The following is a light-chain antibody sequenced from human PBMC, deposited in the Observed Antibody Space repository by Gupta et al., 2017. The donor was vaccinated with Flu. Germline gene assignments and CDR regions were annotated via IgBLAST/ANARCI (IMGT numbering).Light chain of an antibody. V-gene: IGKV3-15*01. J-gene: IGKJ4*01. CDR2: GAS. Sequence: ETVMTQSPTTLSVPPGESATLSCRASQSVSSNLAWYQQKPGQAPRLLIYGASTRATGIPARFSGSGSGTELTLTISSLQSEDFAVYLCQQYNNWPLTFGGGTKVEIK. CDR3: QQYNNWPLT. CDR1: QSVSSN.